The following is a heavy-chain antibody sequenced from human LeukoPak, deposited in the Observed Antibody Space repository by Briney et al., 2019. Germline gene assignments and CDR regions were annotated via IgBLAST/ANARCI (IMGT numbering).Heavy chain of an antibody. Sequence: GGSLRLSCAASGFTFSSYGMHWVRQAPGKGLEWVAVISYDGSNKYYADSVKGRFTISRDNSKNTLHLQMNSLGTEDTAVYYCAKDTIWFGESLGMDVWGQGTTVTVSS. V-gene: IGHV3-30*18. CDR2: ISYDGSNK. D-gene: IGHD3-10*01. CDR3: AKDTIWFGESLGMDV. CDR1: GFTFSSYG. J-gene: IGHJ6*02.